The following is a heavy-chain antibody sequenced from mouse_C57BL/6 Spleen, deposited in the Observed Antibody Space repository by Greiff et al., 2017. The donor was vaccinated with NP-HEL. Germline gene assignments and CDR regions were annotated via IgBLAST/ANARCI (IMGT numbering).Heavy chain of an antibody. CDR2: ISSGSSTI. J-gene: IGHJ4*01. CDR1: GFTFSDYG. Sequence: EVMLVESGGGLVKPGGSLKLSCAASGFTFSDYGMHWVRQAPEKGLEWVAYISSGSSTIYYADTVKGRFTISRDNAKNTLFLQMTSLRSEDTAMCYCARSPLLLMDYWGQGTSVTVSS. D-gene: IGHD2-1*01. V-gene: IGHV5-17*01. CDR3: ARSPLLLMDY.